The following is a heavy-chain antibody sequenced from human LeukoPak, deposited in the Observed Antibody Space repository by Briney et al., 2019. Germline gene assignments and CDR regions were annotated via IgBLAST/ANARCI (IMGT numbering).Heavy chain of an antibody. Sequence: PGGSLRLSCAASGFTFSNYGMYWVRQAPGKGLEWVASIRYDGSNEYYVDSVKGRFTISRDNSKNTLYLQMSSLRVEDTALYYCAKDGRAGTWYGSHLDYWGQGTLVTVSS. D-gene: IGHD6-13*01. V-gene: IGHV3-30*02. CDR2: IRYDGSNE. J-gene: IGHJ4*02. CDR3: AKDGRAGTWYGSHLDY. CDR1: GFTFSNYG.